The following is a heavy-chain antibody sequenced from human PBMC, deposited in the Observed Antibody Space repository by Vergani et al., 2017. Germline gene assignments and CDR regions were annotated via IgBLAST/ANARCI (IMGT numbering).Heavy chain of an antibody. D-gene: IGHD3-22*01. CDR1: GDSISSGVYY. Sequence: QVPLQESGPGLVKPSQTLSLTFSVSGDSISSGVYYWNWIRQHPGKGLEWIGYIYSTGSTHHNPSLRRRINMSVDTSKNQFSLKLNSVTAADTAMYYCARMGGYDEGDAFRIGYFDSWGPGILVTVSS. V-gene: IGHV4-31*03. CDR2: IYSTGST. J-gene: IGHJ4*02. CDR3: ARMGGYDEGDAFRIGYFDS.